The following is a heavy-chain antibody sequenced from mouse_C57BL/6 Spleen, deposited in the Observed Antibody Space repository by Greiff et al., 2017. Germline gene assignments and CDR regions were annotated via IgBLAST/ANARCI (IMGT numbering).Heavy chain of an antibody. CDR3: ARTLTGTQSPYWYFDV. CDR2: IWSGGST. J-gene: IGHJ1*03. D-gene: IGHD4-1*01. Sequence: QVHVKQSGPGLVQPSQSLSITCTVSGFSLTSYGVHWVRQSPGKGLEWLGVIWSGGSTDYNAAFISRLSISKDNSKSQVFFKMNSLQADDTAIYYCARTLTGTQSPYWYFDVWGTGTTVTVSS. CDR1: GFSLTSYG. V-gene: IGHV2-2*01.